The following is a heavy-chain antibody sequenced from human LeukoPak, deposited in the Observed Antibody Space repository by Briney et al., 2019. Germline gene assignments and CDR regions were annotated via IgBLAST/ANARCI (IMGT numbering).Heavy chain of an antibody. Sequence: PSQTLSLTCTVSGGSISSGGYYWSWIRQPPGKGLEWIGYIYHSGSTYYNPSLKSRVTMSVDRSKNQFSLKLSSVTAADTAVYYCARSVPAATNYFDYWGQGTLVTVSS. V-gene: IGHV4-30-2*01. D-gene: IGHD2-2*01. CDR2: IYHSGST. CDR3: ARSVPAATNYFDY. J-gene: IGHJ4*02. CDR1: GGSISSGGYY.